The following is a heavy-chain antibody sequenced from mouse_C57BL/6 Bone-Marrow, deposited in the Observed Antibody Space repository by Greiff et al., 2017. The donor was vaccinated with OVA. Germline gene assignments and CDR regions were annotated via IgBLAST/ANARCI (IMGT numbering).Heavy chain of an antibody. CDR1: GFTFKNTY. Sequence: EVQLQQSVAELVRPGASVKLSCTASGFTFKNTYMHWVKQRPEQGLEWIGRIDPANGNTKYAQKFPGKATLTADTSSNTAYLQLSSLTSEDTAIYCCAEGGATVEGDWGQGTTLTVSS. V-gene: IGHV14-3*01. CDR2: IDPANGNT. CDR3: AEGGATVEGD. D-gene: IGHD1-1*01. J-gene: IGHJ2*01.